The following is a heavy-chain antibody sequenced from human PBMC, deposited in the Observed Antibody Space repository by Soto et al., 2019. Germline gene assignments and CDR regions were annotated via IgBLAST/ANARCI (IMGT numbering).Heavy chain of an antibody. J-gene: IGHJ6*03. V-gene: IGHV1-69*02. Sequence: SVKVSCKASGGTFSSYTISWVRQAPGQGLEWMGRIIPILGIANYAQKFQGRVTITADKSTSTAYMELSSLRSEDTAVYYCARGRSPYYYYYYMDVWGKGTTVTVSS. CDR3: ARGRSPYYYYYYMDV. CDR1: GGTFSSYT. CDR2: IIPILGIA. D-gene: IGHD1-26*01.